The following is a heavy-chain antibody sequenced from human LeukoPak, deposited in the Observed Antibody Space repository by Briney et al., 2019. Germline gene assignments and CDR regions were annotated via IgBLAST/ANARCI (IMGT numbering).Heavy chain of an antibody. J-gene: IGHJ6*03. D-gene: IGHD4-17*01. V-gene: IGHV1-69*05. CDR1: AGSFSGQA. CDR2: IIPIFGST. CDR3: AREMGPLRTYYYYYMDV. Sequence: GASVKVSCKASAGSFSGQAITWVRQAPGQGLECLGRIIPIFGSTEYAQKFQGRVTITTDKSATTAYMELSSLRSDDTAVYYCAREMGPLRTYYYYYMDVWGKGTTVTVSS.